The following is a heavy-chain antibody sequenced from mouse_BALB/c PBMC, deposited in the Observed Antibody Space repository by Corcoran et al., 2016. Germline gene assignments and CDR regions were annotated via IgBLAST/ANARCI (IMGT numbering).Heavy chain of an antibody. CDR2: IYPYNGGT. J-gene: IGHJ4*01. D-gene: IGHD2-4*01. V-gene: IGHV1S29*02. Sequence: EERLQPSGPMLVEPEASVNISYKASESTVTDYNRRWVRQSHGKSLEWIGYIYPYNGGTGYNQKVKSKATLTVDNSSSTAYMELRSLTSEDSAVYYCARSDYRYAMDYWGQGTSVTVSS. CDR1: ESTVTDYN. CDR3: ARSDYRYAMDY.